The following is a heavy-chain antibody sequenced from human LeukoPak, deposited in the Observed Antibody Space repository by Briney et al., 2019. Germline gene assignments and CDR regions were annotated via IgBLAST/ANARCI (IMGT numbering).Heavy chain of an antibody. J-gene: IGHJ4*02. CDR2: LSGAGLRT. V-gene: IGHV3-23*01. CDR3: AKDRFGDYEYYFDY. CDR1: GFTFKSFA. Sequence: GGSLRLSCAASGFTFKSFAMTWVRQAPRKGLEWVSSLSGAGLRTYYADSVKGRFTISRDNSQNTLYLHMNSLTGDDTAVYYCAKDRFGDYEYYFDYWGQGTLVTVSS. D-gene: IGHD4-17*01.